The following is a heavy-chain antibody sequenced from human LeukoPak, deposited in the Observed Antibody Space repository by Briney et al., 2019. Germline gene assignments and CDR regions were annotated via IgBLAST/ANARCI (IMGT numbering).Heavy chain of an antibody. D-gene: IGHD1-26*01. V-gene: IGHV4-39*07. CDR1: GGSISSSSYY. CDR3: ARANAWERVFDY. Sequence: SETLSLTCTVSGGSISSSSYYWGWIRQPPGTGLEWIGSIYYSGSTYYNPSLKSRVTISVDTSKNQFSLKLSSVTAADTAVYYCARANAWERVFDYWGQGTLVTVSS. J-gene: IGHJ4*02. CDR2: IYYSGST.